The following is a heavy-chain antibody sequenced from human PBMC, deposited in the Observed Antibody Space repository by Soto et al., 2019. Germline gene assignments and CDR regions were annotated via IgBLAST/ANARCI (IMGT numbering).Heavy chain of an antibody. Sequence: GGSLRLSCAVSGFTFSSYSMNWVRQAPGKGLEWVSYTSSSSSTIYHVDSVKGRFTISRDNAKNSLFLQMNSLRDEDTAVYYCARSSYYSSGWYLDYWGQGTPVTVSS. CDR2: TSSSSSTI. D-gene: IGHD6-19*01. CDR3: ARSSYYSSGWYLDY. V-gene: IGHV3-48*02. CDR1: GFTFSSYS. J-gene: IGHJ4*02.